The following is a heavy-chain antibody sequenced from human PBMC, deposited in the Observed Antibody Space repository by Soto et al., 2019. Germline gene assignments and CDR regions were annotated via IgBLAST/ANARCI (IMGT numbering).Heavy chain of an antibody. CDR3: ARAHSSSWYPRYYFDY. J-gene: IGHJ4*02. CDR2: IKPNSGGT. CDR1: GYTFTGYY. Sequence: ASVKVSCKASGYTFTGYYMHWVRQVPGQGLEWMGWIKPNSGGTNYAQKFQGRVTMTRDTSISTAYMELSRLRSDDTAVYYCARAHSSSWYPRYYFDYWGQGTLVTVSS. V-gene: IGHV1-2*02. D-gene: IGHD6-13*01.